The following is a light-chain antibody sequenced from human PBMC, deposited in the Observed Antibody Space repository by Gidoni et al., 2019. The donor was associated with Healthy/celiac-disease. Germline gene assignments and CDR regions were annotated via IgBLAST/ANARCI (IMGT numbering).Light chain of an antibody. CDR1: PSVSSY. CDR3: QQRSNWLLT. Sequence: EIVLTQSPATLSLSPGERATLSCRASPSVSSYLAWYQQKPGQAPRLLIYDASNRATGIPARFSGSGSGTDFTLTISSLEPEDFAGDYCQQRSNWLLTFXGXTKVESK. CDR2: DAS. V-gene: IGKV3-11*01. J-gene: IGKJ4*01.